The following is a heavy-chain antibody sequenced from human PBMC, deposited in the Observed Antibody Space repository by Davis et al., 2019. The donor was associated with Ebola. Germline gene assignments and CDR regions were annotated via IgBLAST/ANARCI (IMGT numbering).Heavy chain of an antibody. CDR1: GGSITSYY. V-gene: IGHV4-59*01. J-gene: IGHJ4*02. CDR3: ARGRGSSFLLPYFDS. CDR2: IYYSGST. D-gene: IGHD6-6*01. Sequence: PSETLSLTCTVSGGSITSYYWSWIRQPAGKGLEWIGYIYYSGSTNYNPSLKSRLTVSIDTSKSQFSLKLNTVTAADTAVYYCARGRGSSFLLPYFDSWGQGILVIVSS.